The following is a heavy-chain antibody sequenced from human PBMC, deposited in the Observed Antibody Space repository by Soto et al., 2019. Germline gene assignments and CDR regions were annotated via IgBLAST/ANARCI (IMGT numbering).Heavy chain of an antibody. CDR2: IYPADSDT. Sequence: GESLKISCKASGYRFTNYWIGWVRQRPGKGLEWMGFIYPADSDTRYSPSSQGQVTFSVDTSTATAFLQWNSLKASDTAMYFCATGILGFYFDSWGHGTQVTVSS. J-gene: IGHJ4*01. CDR1: GYRFTNYW. V-gene: IGHV5-51*01. CDR3: ATGILGFYFDS.